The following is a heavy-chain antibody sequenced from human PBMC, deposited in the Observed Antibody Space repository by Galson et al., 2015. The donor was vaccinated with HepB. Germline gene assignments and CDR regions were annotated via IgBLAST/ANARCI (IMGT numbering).Heavy chain of an antibody. CDR2: ISGSGGST. CDR3: AKDRRMYSDSTSYFDY. D-gene: IGHD3-3*01. CDR1: GFTFSSYA. V-gene: IGHV3-23*01. Sequence: SLRLSCAASGFTFSSYAMSWVRQAPGKGLEWVSAISGSGGSTYYADSVKGRFTISRDNSKNTLYLQMSSLRAEDTAVYYCAKDRRMYSDSTSYFDYWGQGTLVTVSS. J-gene: IGHJ4*02.